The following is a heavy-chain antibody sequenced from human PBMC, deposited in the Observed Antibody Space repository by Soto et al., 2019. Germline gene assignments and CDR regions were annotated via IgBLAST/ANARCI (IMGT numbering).Heavy chain of an antibody. Sequence: EVQLVESGGGLVKPGGSLRLSCAASGLTFSSYSINWVRQAPGKRLEWVSSISSRSSDIYYADSVKGRFTISRDNAKKSLYLQMTSLRAEDTAVYYCAREVVTMVRGVIITGYYGMDVWGQGPTVTVSS. CDR3: AREVVTMVRGVIITGYYGMDV. CDR1: GLTFSSYS. D-gene: IGHD3-10*01. J-gene: IGHJ6*02. CDR2: ISSRSSDI. V-gene: IGHV3-21*01.